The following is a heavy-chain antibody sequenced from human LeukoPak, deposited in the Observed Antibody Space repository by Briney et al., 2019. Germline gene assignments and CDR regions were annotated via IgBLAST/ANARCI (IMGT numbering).Heavy chain of an antibody. V-gene: IGHV4-59*01. D-gene: IGHD1-14*01. CDR3: ARDGIDKVGFEY. J-gene: IGHJ4*02. Sequence: SETLSLTCTVSGDPISSDYWSWIRQPPGKGLEWIGYIYYSESTNYNPSLESRVTISVDTSKNQFSLKLSSVTAADTAVYYCARDGIDKVGFEYWGLGTLVTVSS. CDR2: IYYSEST. CDR1: GDPISSDY.